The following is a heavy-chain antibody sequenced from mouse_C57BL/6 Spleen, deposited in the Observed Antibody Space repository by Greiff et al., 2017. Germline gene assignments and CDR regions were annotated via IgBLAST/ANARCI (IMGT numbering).Heavy chain of an antibody. CDR1: GFTFSDYG. V-gene: IGHV5-17*01. D-gene: IGHD2-5*01. CDR3: AKYSNYDYYAMDY. Sequence: VKLVESGGGLVKPGGSLKLSCAASGFTFSDYGMHWVRQAPEKGLEWVAYISSGSSTIYYADTVKGRFTISRDNAKNTLFLQMTSLRSEDTAMXYCAKYSNYDYYAMDYWGQGTSVTVSS. J-gene: IGHJ4*01. CDR2: ISSGSSTI.